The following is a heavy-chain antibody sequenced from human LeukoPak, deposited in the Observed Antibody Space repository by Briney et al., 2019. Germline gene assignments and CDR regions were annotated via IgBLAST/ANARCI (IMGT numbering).Heavy chain of an antibody. CDR1: GDSVSRSDSY. V-gene: IGHV4-39*01. J-gene: IGHJ1*01. CDR3: ARRRYYDGSGYLE. CDR2: ICYSGRT. D-gene: IGHD3-22*01. Sequence: PSETLSLTCSVSGDSVSRSDSYWDWIRQPPGKGLEWIGTICYSGRTYYSPSLKSRVTMSVDPYNNQFSLNLRSVTAADTALYYCARRRYYDGSGYLEWGQGTLLSVSS.